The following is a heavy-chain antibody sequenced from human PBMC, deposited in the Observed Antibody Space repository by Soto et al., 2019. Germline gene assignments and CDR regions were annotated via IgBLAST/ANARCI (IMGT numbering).Heavy chain of an antibody. CDR3: ARASVFWGAGDFAY. CDR1: GGSFSGYY. Sequence: SETLSLTCAVYGGSFSGYYWSWIRQPPGKGLEWIGEINHSGSTNYNPSLKSRVTISVDTSKNQFSLKLSSVTAADTAVYYCARASVFWGAGDFAYWGQGPLVTVSS. CDR2: INHSGST. D-gene: IGHD3-16*01. V-gene: IGHV4-34*01. J-gene: IGHJ4*02.